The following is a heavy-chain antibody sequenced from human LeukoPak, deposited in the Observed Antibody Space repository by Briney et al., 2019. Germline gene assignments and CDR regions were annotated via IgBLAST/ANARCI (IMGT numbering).Heavy chain of an antibody. CDR3: AKGGRGTYYADP. J-gene: IGHJ5*02. V-gene: IGHV3-23*01. CDR1: GFMFSNYV. Sequence: GGSLRLSCAAAGFMFSNYVMYWVRQAPGKGLEWVSVVSASGFTTDYADSVKGRFTISRDNSKNTLYLQMNSLRAEDTAVYYCAKGGRGTYYADPWGQGTLVTVSS. CDR2: VSASGFTT. D-gene: IGHD3-16*01.